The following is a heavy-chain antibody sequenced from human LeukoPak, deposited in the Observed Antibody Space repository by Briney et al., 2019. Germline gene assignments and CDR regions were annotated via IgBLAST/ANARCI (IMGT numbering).Heavy chain of an antibody. D-gene: IGHD4/OR15-4a*01. Sequence: GGSLRLSCAASGFTFSAYWMRWVRQAPGKGLEWVASIKEDGSEKYYVDSVKGRFTISRDNAKNSLYLQMNSLRAEDTAVYYCARLTLGANDWCYDSWGQEPWSPSPQ. CDR1: GFTFSAYW. J-gene: IGHJ5*01. V-gene: IGHV3-7*01. CDR2: IKEDGSEK. CDR3: ARLTLGANDWCYDS.